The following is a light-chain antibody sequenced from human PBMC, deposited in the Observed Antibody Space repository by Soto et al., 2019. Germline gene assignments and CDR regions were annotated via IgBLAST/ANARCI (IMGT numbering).Light chain of an antibody. CDR3: CSYAGSPWV. CDR2: DVS. J-gene: IGLJ3*02. Sequence: QSALTQPRSVSGSPGQSVTISCTGTSSDVGNYNYVSWYQQHPGEAPKLMIYDVSKRPSGVPDRFSGSKSGNTASLTISGLQPEYEADYYCCSYAGSPWVFGGGTKLTVL. CDR1: SSDVGNYNY. V-gene: IGLV2-11*01.